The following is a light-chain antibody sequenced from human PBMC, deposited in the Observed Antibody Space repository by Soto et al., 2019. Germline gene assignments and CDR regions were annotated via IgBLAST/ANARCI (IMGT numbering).Light chain of an antibody. Sequence: QSALTQPASVSGSPGQSITLSCTETSSDVGGYKYVSWYQQHPGKAPRLIIYEVDNRPSGISNRFSGSKSANTASLTISGLPAEDEADYYGSSYTRSRIRIFGGGTKLTVL. CDR2: EVD. CDR1: SSDVGGYKY. V-gene: IGLV2-14*01. CDR3: SSYTRSRIRI. J-gene: IGLJ2*01.